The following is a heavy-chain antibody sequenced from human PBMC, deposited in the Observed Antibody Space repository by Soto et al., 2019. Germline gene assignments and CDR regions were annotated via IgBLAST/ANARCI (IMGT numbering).Heavy chain of an antibody. CDR1: GGSISSSSYY. CDR3: TVTTVGYYGMDV. Sequence: SKTLSLTCTVSGGSISSSSYYWGWIRQPPGKGLEWIGSIYYSGSTYYNPSLKSRVTISVDTSKNQFSLKLSSVTAADTAVYYCTVTTVGYYGMDVWGQGTTVTVSS. CDR2: IYYSGST. V-gene: IGHV4-39*01. J-gene: IGHJ6*02. D-gene: IGHD4-17*01.